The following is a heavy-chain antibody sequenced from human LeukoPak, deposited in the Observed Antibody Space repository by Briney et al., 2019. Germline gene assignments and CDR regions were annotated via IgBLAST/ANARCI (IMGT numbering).Heavy chain of an antibody. J-gene: IGHJ5*02. CDR1: GYTFTTYY. Sequence: GASVKVSCKASGYTFTTYYMHWVRQAPGQGLEWMGIINPSGGSTSYAQKFQGRVTMTRDTSTSTAYMELRSLRSDDTAVYYCAREKGVVVAHTNSGNWFDPWGQGTLVTVSS. D-gene: IGHD2-15*01. V-gene: IGHV1-46*01. CDR3: AREKGVVVAHTNSGNWFDP. CDR2: INPSGGST.